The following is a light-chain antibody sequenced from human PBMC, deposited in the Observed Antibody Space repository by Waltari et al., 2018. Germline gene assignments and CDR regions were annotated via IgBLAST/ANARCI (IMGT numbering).Light chain of an antibody. J-gene: IGLJ2*01. CDR2: EDN. CDR3: QSYDHNNVL. CDR1: GANIANNY. V-gene: IGLV6-57*02. Sequence: NFMLTPPHSVSESLGKTVTISCTGSGANIANNYVQWYQQRPGSAPTTVIYEDNRRPSGVPDRFSGSIDSSSSSASLTISGLKTEDEADYYCQSYDHNNVLFGGGTKLTVL.